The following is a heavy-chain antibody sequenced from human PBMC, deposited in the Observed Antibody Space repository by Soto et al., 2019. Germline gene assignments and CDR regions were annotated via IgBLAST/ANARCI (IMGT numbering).Heavy chain of an antibody. J-gene: IGHJ5*02. D-gene: IGHD3-10*01. CDR3: GTERRGSPRFLCSA. V-gene: IGHV3-23*01. CDR2: ISGTGADT. CDR1: GCTFISHA. Sequence: WLSXRLSWSASGCTFISHATSLSRHAPGKGGQLVSAISGTGADTSYADSVRGRFTIYRYNSKDTLFLQMNSMRADDTGAYYSGTERRGSPRFLCSAWGEGIVGTVSS.